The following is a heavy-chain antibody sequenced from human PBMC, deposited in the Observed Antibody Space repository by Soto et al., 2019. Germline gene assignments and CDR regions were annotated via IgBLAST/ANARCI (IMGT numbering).Heavy chain of an antibody. D-gene: IGHD2-2*01. J-gene: IGHJ6*02. V-gene: IGHV1-69*13. CDR2: IIPIFGTA. CDR3: ARVVSTVRGDPPLMDV. Sequence: GASVKVSCKASGYTFTSYGISWVRQAPGQGLEWMGGIIPIFGTANYAQKFQGRVTITADESTSTAYMELSSLRSEDTAVYYCARVVSTVRGDPPLMDVWGQGTTVTVSS. CDR1: GYTFTSYG.